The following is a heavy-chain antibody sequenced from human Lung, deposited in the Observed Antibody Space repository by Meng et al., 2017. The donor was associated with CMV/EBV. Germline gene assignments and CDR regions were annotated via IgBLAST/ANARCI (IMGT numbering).Heavy chain of an antibody. J-gene: IGHJ4*02. CDR3: AKTEYYDSSGYDK. Sequence: GGSLRLSCAASGFTFSNYAMSWVRQAPGKGLEWVSDISGSGSRLYYADSVTGRFTISRDYSKNTLYLQMNSLRAEDTAVYYCAKTEYYDSSGYDKWGQGTLVTVSS. V-gene: IGHV3-23*01. D-gene: IGHD3-22*01. CDR1: GFTFSNYA. CDR2: ISGSGSRL.